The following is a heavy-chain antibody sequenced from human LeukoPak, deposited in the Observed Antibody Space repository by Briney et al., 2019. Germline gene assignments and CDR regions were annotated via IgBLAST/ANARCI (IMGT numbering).Heavy chain of an antibody. V-gene: IGHV4-59*08. J-gene: IGHJ3*02. Sequence: SETLSLTCTVSGGSISSYYWSWIRQPPGNGLEWIGYIYYSGSTNYNPSPKSRVTISVDTSKNQFSLKLSSVTAADTAVYYCARQRVRGDAFDIWGQGTMVTVSS. CDR1: GGSISSYY. CDR2: IYYSGST. CDR3: ARQRVRGDAFDI. D-gene: IGHD3-16*01.